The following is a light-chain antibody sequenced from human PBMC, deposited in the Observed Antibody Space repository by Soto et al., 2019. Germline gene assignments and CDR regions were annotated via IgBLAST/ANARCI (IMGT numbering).Light chain of an antibody. CDR1: QTVSSY. Sequence: EIVLTQSPATLSLSPGDRATLSCRASQTVSSYLGWYQQKPGQAPRLLIYDASSRATGIPARFSGSGSGTDVTLTMNSLEPEDFVVYYCQQRSDWPCTFGGGTKVEIK. V-gene: IGKV3-11*01. CDR2: DAS. J-gene: IGKJ4*01. CDR3: QQRSDWPCT.